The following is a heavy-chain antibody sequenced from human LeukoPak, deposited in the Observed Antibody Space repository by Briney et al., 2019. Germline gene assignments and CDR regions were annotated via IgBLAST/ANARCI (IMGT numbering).Heavy chain of an antibody. D-gene: IGHD3-10*01. J-gene: IGHJ3*02. Sequence: ASVKVSCKASGYTFTSYYMHWVRQAPGQGLEWMGIINPSGGSTSYAQKFQGRVTMTRDTSTSTVYMELSSLRSEDTAVYYCAREGPVLLWFGELGDAFDIWGQGTMVTVSS. CDR1: GYTFTSYY. CDR2: INPSGGST. CDR3: AREGPVLLWFGELGDAFDI. V-gene: IGHV1-46*01.